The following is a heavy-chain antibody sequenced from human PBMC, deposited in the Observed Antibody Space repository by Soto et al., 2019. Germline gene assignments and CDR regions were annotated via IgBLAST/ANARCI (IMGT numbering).Heavy chain of an antibody. J-gene: IGHJ4*02. Sequence: QVQLVQSGAEVKKPGASVRVSCKASGYIFTSYSIHWLRQAPGQRLEWMGWINAGNGNTKYSQNFQGRVTLTRDTSATTAYMELSSLRSEDTAVYYCARVGTAMVDFDYWGQGTLITVSS. CDR1: GYIFTSYS. CDR3: ARVGTAMVDFDY. CDR2: INAGNGNT. D-gene: IGHD5-18*01. V-gene: IGHV1-3*01.